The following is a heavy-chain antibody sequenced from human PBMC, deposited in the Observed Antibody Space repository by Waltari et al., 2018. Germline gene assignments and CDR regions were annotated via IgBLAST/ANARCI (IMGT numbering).Heavy chain of an antibody. V-gene: IGHV3-23*01. CDR2: ISGRGGST. Sequence: EVQLLESGGGLVQPGGSLRLSCAASGFTFRSYAMSWVRQAPGKGLEWVSAISGRGGSTYYADSVKGRFTISRDNSKNTLYLQMNSLRAEDTAVYYCAKDSVDGEMAYNSPDYWGQGTLVTVSS. CDR1: GFTFRSYA. CDR3: AKDSVDGEMAYNSPDY. J-gene: IGHJ4*02. D-gene: IGHD5-12*01.